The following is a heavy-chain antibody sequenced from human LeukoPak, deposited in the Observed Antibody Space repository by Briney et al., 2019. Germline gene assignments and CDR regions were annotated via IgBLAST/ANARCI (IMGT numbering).Heavy chain of an antibody. J-gene: IGHJ3*02. CDR2: IYHSGST. CDR1: GGSISSGGYS. CDR3: ARTSIAARRANAFDI. D-gene: IGHD6-6*01. V-gene: IGHV4-30-2*01. Sequence: SETLSLTCAVSGGSISSGGYSWSWIRQPPGKGLEWIGYIYHSGSTYYNPSLKSRVTISVDRSKNQFSLKLSSVTAADTAVYYCARTSIAARRANAFDIWGRGTMVTASS.